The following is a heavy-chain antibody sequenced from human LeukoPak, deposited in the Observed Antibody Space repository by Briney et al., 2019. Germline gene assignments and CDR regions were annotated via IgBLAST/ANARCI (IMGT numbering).Heavy chain of an antibody. J-gene: IGHJ6*03. V-gene: IGHV1-18*01. Sequence: ASVKVSCKASGYTFTSYTINWVRQAPGQGLEWMGWISAYNGNTNYAQKLQGRVTMTTDTSTSTAYMELRSLRSDDTAVYYCARAPFIAAAGSYYYYYYMDVWGKGTTVTVSS. CDR1: GYTFTSYT. D-gene: IGHD6-13*01. CDR3: ARAPFIAAAGSYYYYYYMDV. CDR2: ISAYNGNT.